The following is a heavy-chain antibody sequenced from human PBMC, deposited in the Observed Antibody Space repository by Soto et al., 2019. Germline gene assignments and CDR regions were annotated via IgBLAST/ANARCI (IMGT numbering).Heavy chain of an antibody. CDR2: IDASVNT. J-gene: IGHJ6*02. D-gene: IGHD6-13*01. V-gene: IGHV4-4*07. Sequence: SETLSLTGTVWFESITTYYWSWIRQPAGKGLECIGRIDASVNTNYNPSLKSRVTMSVDTSKKQFSLKLTSVTAADTAVYYCARYSNNWFQTEGMDVWGQGTTVTV. CDR1: FESITTYY. CDR3: ARYSNNWFQTEGMDV.